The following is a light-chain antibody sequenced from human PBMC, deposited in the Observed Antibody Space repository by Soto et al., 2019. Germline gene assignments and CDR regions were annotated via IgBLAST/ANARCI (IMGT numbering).Light chain of an antibody. Sequence: EIVLTQSPATLSLSPGERATLSCRARQSVNNYLGWYQQKSGQAPRLLISDVSKRATGIPARFSGSGSGTDFTLTISRLEPEDFAVYYCQHRVNGPTFGGGTKLEIK. J-gene: IGKJ4*01. CDR2: DVS. CDR1: QSVNNY. V-gene: IGKV3-11*01. CDR3: QHRVNGPT.